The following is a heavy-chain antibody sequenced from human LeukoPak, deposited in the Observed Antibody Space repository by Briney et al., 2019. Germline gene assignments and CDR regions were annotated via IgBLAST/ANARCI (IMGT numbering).Heavy chain of an antibody. CDR3: ARLRSRDY. CDR2: IYFSGGT. D-gene: IGHD6-13*01. J-gene: IGHJ4*02. Sequence: SETLSLTCTVSGDSISSSNCYWGWIRQPPGKGLEWIGSIYFSGGTYYNASLKSRVTISVDTSKNQFSLKLSSVTAADTAVYYCARLRSRDYWGQGTLVTVSS. CDR1: GDSISSSNCY. V-gene: IGHV4-39*01.